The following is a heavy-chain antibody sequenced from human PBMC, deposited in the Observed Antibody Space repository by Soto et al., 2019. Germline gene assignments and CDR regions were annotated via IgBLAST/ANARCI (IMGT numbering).Heavy chain of an antibody. CDR1: GGSFSGYY. CDR2: INHSGST. D-gene: IGHD6-13*01. J-gene: IGHJ4*02. V-gene: IGHV4-34*01. Sequence: SETLSLTCAVYGGSFSGYYWSWIRQPPGKGLEWIGEINHSGSTNYNPSLKSRVTISVDTSKNQFSLKLSSVTAADTAVYYCASDSRIAAAGTFDYWGQGTLVTVSS. CDR3: ASDSRIAAAGTFDY.